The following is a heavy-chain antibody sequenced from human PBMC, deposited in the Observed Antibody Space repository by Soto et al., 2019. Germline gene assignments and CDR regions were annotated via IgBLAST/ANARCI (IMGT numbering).Heavy chain of an antibody. J-gene: IGHJ6*02. CDR3: ARDRGAYGIDV. Sequence: QVQLVQSGAEVKKPGASVKVSCKDSGYTFTSYGISWVRQAPGQGLEWMGWISAYNVHTNYAQKLQGRVTMTTDTSTSTANMELRSLRSDDTAVYYWARDRGAYGIDVWGQGTTGTVSS. V-gene: IGHV1-18*01. CDR1: GYTFTSYG. CDR2: ISAYNVHT.